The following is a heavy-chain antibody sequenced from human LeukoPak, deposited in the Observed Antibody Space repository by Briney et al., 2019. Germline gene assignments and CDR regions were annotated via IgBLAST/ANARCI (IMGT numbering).Heavy chain of an antibody. V-gene: IGHV4-34*01. Sequence: SDTLSLTCALYGGSFSGYYWSWIRQPPGKGLEWIGEINHSGSTNYNPSLKSRVTISVDTSKHQFSLKLSSVTAADTAVYYCARAIYYYYGMDVWGQGTTVTVSS. CDR2: INHSGST. CDR1: GGSFSGYY. CDR3: ARAIYYYYGMDV. J-gene: IGHJ6*02. D-gene: IGHD2-2*01.